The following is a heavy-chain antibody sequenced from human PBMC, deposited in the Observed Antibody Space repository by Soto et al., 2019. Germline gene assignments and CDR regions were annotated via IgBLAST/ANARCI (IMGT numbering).Heavy chain of an antibody. D-gene: IGHD6-6*01. CDR2: INPNSGGT. J-gene: IGHJ6*02. V-gene: IGHV1-2*02. CDR3: ARSPRGIAARQVYYYGMDV. CDR1: GYTFTGYY. Sequence: ASVKVSCKASGYTFTGYYMHWVRQAPGQGLEWMGWINPNSGGTNYAQKFRGRVTMTRDTSISTAYMELSRLRSDDTAVYYCARSPRGIAARQVYYYGMDVWGQGTTVTVSS.